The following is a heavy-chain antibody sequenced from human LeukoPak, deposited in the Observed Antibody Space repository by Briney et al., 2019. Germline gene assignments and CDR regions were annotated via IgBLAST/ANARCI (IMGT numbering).Heavy chain of an antibody. CDR3: ARDGSLDRRQLLGWYFDL. J-gene: IGHJ2*01. CDR2: IYYSGST. V-gene: IGHV4-39*07. D-gene: IGHD6-6*01. CDR1: GGSISSSSYY. Sequence: SETLSLTCTVSGGSISSSSYYWGWIRQPPGKGLEWIGCIYYSGSTYYNPSLKSRVTISVDTSKNQFSLKLSSVTAADTAVYYCARDGSLDRRQLLGWYFDLWGRGTLVTVSS.